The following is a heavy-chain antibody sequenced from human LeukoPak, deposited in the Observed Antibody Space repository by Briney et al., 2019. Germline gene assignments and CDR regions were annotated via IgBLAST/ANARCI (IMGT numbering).Heavy chain of an antibody. CDR2: IYSGGST. CDR3: ARVAGDGQWLPRPFDY. J-gene: IGHJ4*02. D-gene: IGHD6-19*01. Sequence: GGSLRLSCAASGFTVSSNYMSWVRQAPGKGLEWVSVIYSGGSTYYAGSVKGRFTISRDNSKNTLYLQMNSLRAEDTAVYYCARVAGDGQWLPRPFDYWGQGTLVTVSS. V-gene: IGHV3-66*01. CDR1: GFTVSSNY.